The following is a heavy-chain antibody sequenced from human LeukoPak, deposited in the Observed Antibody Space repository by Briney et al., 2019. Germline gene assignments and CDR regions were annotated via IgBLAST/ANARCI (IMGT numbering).Heavy chain of an antibody. CDR2: IYISEST. J-gene: IGHJ3*02. V-gene: IGHV4-4*07. CDR1: GGSISSYY. D-gene: IGHD6-19*01. CDR3: AREIFAVAGTYAFDI. Sequence: KPSETLSLTCTVSGGSISSYYWSWIRQPAGKGLEWIGRIYISESTNYNPSLKSRVTMSVDTSKNQFSLKLSSVTVADTAVYYCAREIFAVAGTYAFDIWGQGTMVTVSS.